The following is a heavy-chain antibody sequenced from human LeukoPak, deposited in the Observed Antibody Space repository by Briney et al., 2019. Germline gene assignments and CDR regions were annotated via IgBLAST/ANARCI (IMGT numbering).Heavy chain of an antibody. CDR3: ARALLRPWFDP. CDR1: GGSISNYY. V-gene: IGHV4-59*01. D-gene: IGHD3-16*01. J-gene: IGHJ5*02. Sequence: ASETLSLTCTVSGGSISNYYWSWIRQPPGKGLEWIGYISYSGSTNYNPSLKSRVTISVDTSKNQFSLKLRSVTTADTAVYYCARALLRPWFDPWGQGTLVTASS. CDR2: ISYSGST.